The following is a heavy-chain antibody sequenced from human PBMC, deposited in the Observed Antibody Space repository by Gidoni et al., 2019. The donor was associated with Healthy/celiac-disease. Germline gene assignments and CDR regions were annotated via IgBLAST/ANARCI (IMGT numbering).Heavy chain of an antibody. CDR1: GFTFSSYS. V-gene: IGHV3-21*01. Sequence: EVQRVESGGGLVKPGGSLRLSCAASGFTFSSYSMNGVRQAPGKWLGWVSSISSSSSYLYYADSVKGRFTISRDNAKNSLSLQMNSLRAEDTAVYYFARGGGMDDSWGQGTLVTVSS. J-gene: IGHJ4*02. CDR3: ARGGGMDDS. CDR2: ISSSSSYL.